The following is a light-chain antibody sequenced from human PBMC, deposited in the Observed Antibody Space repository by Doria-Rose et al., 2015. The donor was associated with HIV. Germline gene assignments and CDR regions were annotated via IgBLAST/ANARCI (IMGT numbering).Light chain of an antibody. V-gene: IGKV3-20*01. Sequence: TQSPGTLSLSPGERATISCRASQSFSSTYLAWYQQTPGQAPSLLIYDGSTRATDIPDRFSASGSGTDSTLTINRLEPEDFALYYCHQYGTSWTFGQGTKVEI. CDR2: DGS. CDR3: HQYGTSWT. J-gene: IGKJ1*01. CDR1: QSFSSTY.